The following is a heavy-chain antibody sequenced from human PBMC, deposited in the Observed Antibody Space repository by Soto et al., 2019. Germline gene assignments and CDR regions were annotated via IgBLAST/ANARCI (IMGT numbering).Heavy chain of an antibody. CDR1: GYTFTKYG. CDR3: ASGWLQGRFDY. V-gene: IGHV1-18*01. J-gene: IGHJ4*02. D-gene: IGHD5-12*01. Sequence: QVQLVQSGAEVKKPGASVKVSCKTSGYTFTKYGISWVRQAPGQGLEWMGWISTYNGDTNYAQKFQGRVTMTTDTSTRTAYMELRSLRSDDTAVYYCASGWLQGRFDYWGQGTLVTDSS. CDR2: ISTYNGDT.